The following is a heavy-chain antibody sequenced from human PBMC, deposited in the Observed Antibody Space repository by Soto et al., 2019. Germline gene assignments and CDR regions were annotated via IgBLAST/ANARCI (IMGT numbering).Heavy chain of an antibody. V-gene: IGHV3-72*01. CDR2: TRNKANSYTT. D-gene: IGHD1-26*01. CDR1: GFTFSDHY. CDR3: ARGSGSYRYFDS. Sequence: EVQLVESGGGLVQPGGSLRLSCAVSGFTFSDHYMDWVRQAPGKGLEWVGRTRNKANSYTTEYAASVKGRFIVSRGDSNDSLYLQMNSLKTEDTAVYYCARGSGSYRYFDSWGQGTLVTVSS. J-gene: IGHJ4*02.